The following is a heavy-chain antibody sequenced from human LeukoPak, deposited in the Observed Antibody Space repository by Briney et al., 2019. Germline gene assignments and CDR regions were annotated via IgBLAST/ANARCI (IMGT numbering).Heavy chain of an antibody. CDR3: AKQGLSYVGVFDY. D-gene: IGHD1-26*01. CDR1: GGSISSSNW. CDR2: IYYSGST. J-gene: IGHJ4*02. V-gene: IGHV4-4*02. Sequence: SGTLSLTCAVSGGSISSSNWWSWVRQPPGKGLEWIGYIYYSGSTYYNPSLKSRVTISVDTSKNQFSLKLSSVTAADTAVYYCAKQGLSYVGVFDYWGQGTLVTVSS.